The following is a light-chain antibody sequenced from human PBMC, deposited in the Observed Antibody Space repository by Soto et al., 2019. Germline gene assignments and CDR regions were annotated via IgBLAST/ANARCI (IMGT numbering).Light chain of an antibody. V-gene: IGKV1-5*03. CDR2: ETS. CDR3: QQYSTFWT. Sequence: DIQMSQSPSTLSASVGDTVTISCRASRSLTRRLAWYQQKPGKAPELLIYETSILQSGVPSRFSAGGSGTDFTLTISGLQPDDIATYYCQQYSTFWTFGQGTRVELK. CDR1: RSLTRR. J-gene: IGKJ1*01.